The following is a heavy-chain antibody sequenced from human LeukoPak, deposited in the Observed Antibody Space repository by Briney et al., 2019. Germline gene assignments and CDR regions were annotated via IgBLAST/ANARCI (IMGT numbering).Heavy chain of an antibody. CDR3: AKDLYDILTGYPEDAFDI. CDR1: GFTFSSYA. D-gene: IGHD3-9*01. V-gene: IGHV3-23*01. CDR2: ISGSGGST. Sequence: PGGSLRLSCAASGFTFSSYAMSWVRQAPGKGLEWVSAISGSGGSTYYADSVKGRFTISRDNSKNTLYLQMNSLRAEDTAVYYCAKDLYDILTGYPEDAFDIWGQGTMVTVSS. J-gene: IGHJ3*02.